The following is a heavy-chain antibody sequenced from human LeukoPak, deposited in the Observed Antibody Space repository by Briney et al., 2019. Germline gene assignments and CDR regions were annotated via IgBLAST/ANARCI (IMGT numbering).Heavy chain of an antibody. V-gene: IGHV4-61*08. D-gene: IGHD6-13*01. CDR1: GGSISSGGYS. J-gene: IGHJ4*02. CDR2: IYYSGST. Sequence: SQTLSLTCAVSGGSISSGGYSWSWVRQPPGKGLEWIGYIYYSGSTNYNPSLKSRVTISVDTSKNQFSLKLSSVTAADTAVYYCASGIAAAETFDYWGQGTLVTVSS. CDR3: ASGIAAAETFDY.